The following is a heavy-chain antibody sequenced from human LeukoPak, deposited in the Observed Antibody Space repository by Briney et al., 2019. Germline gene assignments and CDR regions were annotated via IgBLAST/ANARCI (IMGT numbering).Heavy chain of an antibody. Sequence: SETLSLTCTVSGGSISSYYWSWIRQPPGKGLEWIGYIYYSGSTNYNPSLKSRVTISVDTSKNQFSLKLSSVTAADTAVYYCARDINGYSSGWYLYYFDYWGQGTLVTVSS. CDR1: GGSISSYY. D-gene: IGHD6-19*01. CDR3: ARDINGYSSGWYLYYFDY. V-gene: IGHV4-59*12. J-gene: IGHJ4*02. CDR2: IYYSGST.